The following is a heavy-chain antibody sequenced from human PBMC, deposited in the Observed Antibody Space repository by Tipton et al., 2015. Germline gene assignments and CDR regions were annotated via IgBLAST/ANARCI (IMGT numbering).Heavy chain of an antibody. CDR1: GGSINKYY. D-gene: IGHD6-19*01. V-gene: IGHV4-59*01. CDR3: SRDRVAGNTGHAFDV. CDR2: IYHSGST. Sequence: TLSLTCSVSGGSINKYYLTWIRQPPGKGLEWIGYIYHSGSTNVNPSLKSRVSISVDTSKTQFSLRLTSVTAADTAVYYCSRDRVAGNTGHAFDVWGQGTMVTVSS. J-gene: IGHJ3*01.